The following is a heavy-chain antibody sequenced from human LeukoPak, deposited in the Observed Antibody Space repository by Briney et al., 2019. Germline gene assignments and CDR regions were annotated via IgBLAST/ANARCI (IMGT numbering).Heavy chain of an antibody. CDR3: ARGGIPDY. D-gene: IGHD2-21*01. J-gene: IGHJ4*02. Sequence: SQTLSLTCTVSGGSISSGSYYWSWIRQPAGKGLEWIGRIYTSGSTNYNPSLKSRVTISVATSRNQFSLKLSSVTAADTAVYYCARGGIPDYWGQGILVTVSS. CDR2: IYTSGST. CDR1: GGSISSGSYY. V-gene: IGHV4-61*02.